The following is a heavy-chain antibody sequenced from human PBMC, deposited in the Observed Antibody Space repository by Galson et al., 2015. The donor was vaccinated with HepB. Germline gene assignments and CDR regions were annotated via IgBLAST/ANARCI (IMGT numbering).Heavy chain of an antibody. J-gene: IGHJ4*02. CDR1: GFTFNSYW. CDR3: ARDLNLGYGDTEAFDY. D-gene: IGHD4-17*01. V-gene: IGHV3-74*01. Sequence: SLRLSCAASGFTFNSYWMHWVRQAPGKGLVWVSRINSDGSSTSYADSVKGRFTISRDNAKNTLYLQMNSLRAEDTAVYYCARDLNLGYGDTEAFDYWGQGTLATVSP. CDR2: INSDGSST.